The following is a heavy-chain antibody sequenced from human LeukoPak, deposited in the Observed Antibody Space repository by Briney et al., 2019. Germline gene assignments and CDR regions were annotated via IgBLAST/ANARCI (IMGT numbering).Heavy chain of an antibody. CDR3: ARDGGATARYNYYYYMDV. J-gene: IGHJ6*03. V-gene: IGHV3-30*04. Sequence: GSLILSYAASGFTFSGYAMHWVRQAPGKGLEWVALMSYDGSSQYYSDSVKGRFTISRDNSKNTLYLHMDSLRVEDTAVFYCARDGGATARYNYYYYMDVWGKGTTVTVSS. CDR2: MSYDGSSQ. CDR1: GFTFSGYA. D-gene: IGHD2-21*02.